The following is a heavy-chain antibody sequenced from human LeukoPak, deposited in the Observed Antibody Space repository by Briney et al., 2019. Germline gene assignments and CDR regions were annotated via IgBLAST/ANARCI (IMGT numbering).Heavy chain of an antibody. J-gene: IGHJ4*02. Sequence: ASVKVSCKASGYTFTGYYMHWVRQAPGQGLEWMGRINPNSGGTNYAQKFQGRVSMTRDTSISTAYMELSRLRSDDTAVYYCARGRVTGTTSPDYWGQGTLVTVSS. CDR2: INPNSGGT. CDR3: ARGRVTGTTSPDY. CDR1: GYTFTGYY. V-gene: IGHV1-2*06. D-gene: IGHD1-7*01.